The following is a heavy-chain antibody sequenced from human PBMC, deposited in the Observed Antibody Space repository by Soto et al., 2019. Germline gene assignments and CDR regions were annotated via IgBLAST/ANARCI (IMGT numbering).Heavy chain of an antibody. J-gene: IGHJ4*02. CDR3: LAADYGGIVDY. V-gene: IGHV4-61*03. D-gene: IGHD4-17*01. CDR2: VHNSGST. Sequence: QLLLQESGPGLVKPSETLSLICAVSGASVNRPPYSWTWVRQPPGKGLEWIGYVHNSGSTKYDPSFQSRVSISLDTSKNHVSLRLSSVTAADAAVYYFLAADYGGIVDYLCQGALGSVSS. CDR1: GASVNRPPYS.